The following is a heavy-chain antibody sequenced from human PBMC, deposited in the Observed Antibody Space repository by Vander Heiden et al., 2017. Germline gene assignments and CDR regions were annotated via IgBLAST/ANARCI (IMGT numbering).Heavy chain of an antibody. CDR2: IYGNDDK. CDR3: AHRQVSSFDY. Sequence: QITLKESGPTLVHPTQTLTLPCTFSGFSLITGGVAVGWIRQPPGKALEWLALIYGNDDKRYSPSLKSRLTITKDTSKNQVVLSMTNMDPVDTATYYCAHRQVSSFDYWGQGALVTVSS. CDR1: GFSLITGGVA. D-gene: IGHD6-6*01. V-gene: IGHV2-5*01. J-gene: IGHJ4*02.